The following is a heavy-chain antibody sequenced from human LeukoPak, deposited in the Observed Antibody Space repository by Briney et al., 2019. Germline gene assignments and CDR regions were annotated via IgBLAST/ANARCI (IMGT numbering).Heavy chain of an antibody. CDR3: ARLKYSSGWYLFDN. V-gene: IGHV4-59*08. CDR2: IYYSGST. D-gene: IGHD6-19*01. CDR1: GGSISSYY. Sequence: SETLSLTCTGSGGSISSYYCSWNRQPLGKGVERIGYIYYSGSTNYNPSLKRRVTISVDTSKNQFSLKLSSVTAADTAVYYCARLKYSSGWYLFDNWGQGTLVTVSS. J-gene: IGHJ4*02.